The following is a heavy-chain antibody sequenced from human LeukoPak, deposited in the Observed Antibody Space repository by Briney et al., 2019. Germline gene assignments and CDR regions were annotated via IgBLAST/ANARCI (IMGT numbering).Heavy chain of an antibody. CDR2: IYPGDSDT. J-gene: IGHJ4*02. D-gene: IGHD5-18*01. CDR1: GYSFTSYW. CDR3: ARAPLRGYSYGSSLVFFY. V-gene: IGHV5-51*01. Sequence: GESLQISCKGSGYSFTSYWIGWVRQMPGKGLEWMGIIYPGDSDTRYSPSFQGQVTISADKSISTAYLQWSSLKASDTAMYYCARAPLRGYSYGSSLVFFYWGQGTLVTVSS.